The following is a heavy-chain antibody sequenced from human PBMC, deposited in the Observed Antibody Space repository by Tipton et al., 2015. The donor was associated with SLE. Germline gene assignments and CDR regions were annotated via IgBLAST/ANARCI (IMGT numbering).Heavy chain of an antibody. D-gene: IGHD3-3*01. J-gene: IGHJ4*02. CDR3: ARDVYGYWSDYNQGFDY. CDR2: ITTSGHTI. V-gene: IGHV3-11*04. Sequence: GSLRLSCVASGFTFSDSYMCWIRQAPGKGLEWISYITTSGHTIYYADSVKGRFTTSRDNTKNLVYLQMKSLRADDTAVYYCARDVYGYWSDYNQGFDYWGQGTLVTVSS. CDR1: GFTFSDSY.